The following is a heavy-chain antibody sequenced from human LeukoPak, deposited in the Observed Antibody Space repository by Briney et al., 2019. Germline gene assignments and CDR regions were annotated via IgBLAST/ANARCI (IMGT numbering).Heavy chain of an antibody. CDR3: AAQLEYLGGDRSPTDY. CDR2: IVVGSGNT. CDR1: GFTFTSSA. V-gene: IGHV1-58*02. J-gene: IGHJ4*02. D-gene: IGHD1-1*01. Sequence: GTSVKVSCKASGFTFTSSAMQWVRQARGQRLEWIGWIVVGSGNTNYAQKFQERVTITRDMSTSTAYMELSSLRSEDTAAYYCAAQLEYLGGDRSPTDYWGQGTLVTVSS.